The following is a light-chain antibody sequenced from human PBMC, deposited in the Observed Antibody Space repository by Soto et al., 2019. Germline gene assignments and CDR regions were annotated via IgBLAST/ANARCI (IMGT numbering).Light chain of an antibody. CDR1: QSVSTY. Sequence: EIVMTQSPATLSVSPGERATLSCRASQSVSTYLAWHQQKFGQAPRLLIHGASSRATGILDWFSGSGSGTEFTLTISSLQSEDLAVYYCQQYNTWPLTFGEGTKVEIK. CDR2: GAS. CDR3: QQYNTWPLT. J-gene: IGKJ4*01. V-gene: IGKV3-15*01.